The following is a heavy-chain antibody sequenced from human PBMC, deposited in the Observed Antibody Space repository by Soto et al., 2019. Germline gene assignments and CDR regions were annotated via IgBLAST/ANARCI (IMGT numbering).Heavy chain of an antibody. D-gene: IGHD3-10*01. J-gene: IGHJ4*02. CDR2: VYESVNT. Sequence: QVQLQESGPGLVKPSETLSLTCAVSGASISRTGFHWGWIRQPPGQGLEWIGSVYESVNTYYNSSLKIQVTISVDTSKNQFSLKLKSVTAADTAVYYCSRRGSGHNFDYWGQGTLVTVSS. V-gene: IGHV4-39*01. CDR1: GASISRTGFH. CDR3: SRRGSGHNFDY.